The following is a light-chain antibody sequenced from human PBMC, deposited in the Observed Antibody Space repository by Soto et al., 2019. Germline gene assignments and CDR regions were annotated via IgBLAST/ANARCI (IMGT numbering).Light chain of an antibody. CDR2: GAS. CDR3: QQYNNWPPLT. V-gene: IGKV3-15*01. J-gene: IGKJ4*01. Sequence: EIVMTQSPGTLSVSPGGRATLSCRASQSVSDNLAWYQQKPGQAPRLLIYGASTRATGIPARFSGSGAGTEFTLTISSLQSEDFAVYYCQQYNNWPPLTFGGGTKVEIK. CDR1: QSVSDN.